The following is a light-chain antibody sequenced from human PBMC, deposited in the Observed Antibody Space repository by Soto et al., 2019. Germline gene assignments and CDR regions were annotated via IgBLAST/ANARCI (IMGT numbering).Light chain of an antibody. J-gene: IGLJ1*01. CDR1: SSDVGGYNY. CDR3: SSYTRSSTYV. Sequence: QSALTQPASVSGSPGQSITISCTGTSSDVGGYNYVSWYQQHPGKAPKLMIYEVSNRPSGVSNRFSGSKSGNTASLTIYGLQAEDEADYYCSSYTRSSTYVFRRATTVNV. V-gene: IGLV2-14*01. CDR2: EVS.